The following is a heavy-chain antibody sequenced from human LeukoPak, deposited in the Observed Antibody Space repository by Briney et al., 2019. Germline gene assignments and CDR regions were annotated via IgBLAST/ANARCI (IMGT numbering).Heavy chain of an antibody. V-gene: IGHV1-69*05. CDR3: ARGGYSQNWFDP. CDR1: GGTFSSYA. J-gene: IGHJ5*02. D-gene: IGHD4-23*01. Sequence: SVKVSCKASGGTFSSYAISWVRQAPGQGLEWMGRIIPIFGTANYAQKFQGRVTITTDESTSTAYMELSSLRSEDTAVYYCARGGYSQNWFDPWGQGTLVTVSP. CDR2: IIPIFGTA.